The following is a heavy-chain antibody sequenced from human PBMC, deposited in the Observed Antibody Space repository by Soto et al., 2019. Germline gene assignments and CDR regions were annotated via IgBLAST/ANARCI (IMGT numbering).Heavy chain of an antibody. CDR1: GFTFSSYG. Sequence: ESGGGVVQPGRSLRLSCAASGFTFSSYGMHWVRQAPGKGLEWVAVIWYDGSNKYYADSVKGRFTISRDNSKNTLYLQMNSLRAEDTAVYYCARDHDAFDIWGQGTMVTVSS. CDR2: IWYDGSNK. CDR3: ARDHDAFDI. J-gene: IGHJ3*02. V-gene: IGHV3-33*01.